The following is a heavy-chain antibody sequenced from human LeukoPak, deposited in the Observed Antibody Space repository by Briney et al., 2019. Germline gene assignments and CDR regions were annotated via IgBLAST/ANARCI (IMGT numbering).Heavy chain of an antibody. J-gene: IGHJ5*02. CDR1: GFTFSSYS. V-gene: IGHV3-21*01. CDR2: ISSSSYI. Sequence: GGSLRLSCAASGFTFSSYSMNWVRQAPGKGLEWVSSISSSSYIYYADSVKGRFTISRDNAKNSLYLQMNSLRAEDTAVYYCARDLGGGKNWFDPWGQGTLVTVSS. D-gene: IGHD4-23*01. CDR3: ARDLGGGKNWFDP.